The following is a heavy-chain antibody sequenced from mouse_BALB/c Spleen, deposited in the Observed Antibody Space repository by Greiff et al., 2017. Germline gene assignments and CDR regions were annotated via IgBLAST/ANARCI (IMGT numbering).Heavy chain of an antibody. CDR2: ISSGSSTI. CDR1: GFTFSSFG. D-gene: IGHD2-1*01. Sequence: DVMLVESGGGLVQPGGSRKLSCAASGFTFSSFGMHWVRQAPEKGLEWVAYISSGSSTIYYADTVKGRFTISRDNPKNTLFLQMTSLRSEDTAMYYCARSGGNYPFAYWGQGTLVTVSA. V-gene: IGHV5-17*02. J-gene: IGHJ3*01. CDR3: ARSGGNYPFAY.